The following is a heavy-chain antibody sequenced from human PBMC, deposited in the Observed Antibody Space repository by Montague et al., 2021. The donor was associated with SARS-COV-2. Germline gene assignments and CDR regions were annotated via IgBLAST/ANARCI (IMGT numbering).Heavy chain of an antibody. Sequence: SETLSLTCNFSTGSISTYYWSCFLQTPAKRLEWFVYIYYHGSATYIHSLSSRVTMIVDTSTTQFSLRLTFVTAADAAVYYCASSKGAYNWIDTWGQGSLVTVSS. CDR1: TGSISTYY. CDR2: IYYHGSA. CDR3: ASSKGAYNWIDT. D-gene: IGHD3-16*01. J-gene: IGHJ5*02. V-gene: IGHV4-59*01.